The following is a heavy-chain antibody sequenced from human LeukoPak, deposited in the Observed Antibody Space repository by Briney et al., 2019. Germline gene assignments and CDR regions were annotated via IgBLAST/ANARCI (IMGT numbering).Heavy chain of an antibody. CDR2: IYTSASN. D-gene: IGHD5-12*01. V-gene: IGHV4-61*02. CDR3: ARGRGWLRSFDY. J-gene: IGHJ4*02. Sequence: PSETLSLTCTVSGGSISSGSYYWSWIRPPAGKGLKWIGSIYTSASNNYNPSLKSRVTISVDTSKNQFSLELSSVTAADSAVYYCARGRGWLRSFDYWGQGTLVTVSS. CDR1: GGSISSGSYY.